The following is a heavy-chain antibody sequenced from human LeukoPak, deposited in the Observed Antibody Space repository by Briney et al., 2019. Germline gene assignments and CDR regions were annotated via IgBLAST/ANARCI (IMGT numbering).Heavy chain of an antibody. Sequence: GSLRLSCAASGFTFSSYAMSWVRQAPGKGLEWVSAISGSGGSTYYADPVKGRFTISRDNSKNTLYLQMNSLRAEDTAVYYCAKDLRRCSSTSCYGPHWGQGTLVTVSS. D-gene: IGHD2-2*01. CDR2: ISGSGGST. CDR3: AKDLRRCSSTSCYGPH. V-gene: IGHV3-23*01. CDR1: GFTFSSYA. J-gene: IGHJ4*02.